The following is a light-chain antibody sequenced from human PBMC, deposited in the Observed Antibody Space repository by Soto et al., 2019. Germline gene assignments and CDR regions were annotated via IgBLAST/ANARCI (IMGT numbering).Light chain of an antibody. CDR2: DAS. Sequence: EIVLTQSPGTLSSSPGERATLSCRASQSVSSTYVAGYQQKPDQAPRLLIFDASRRATGIPDRFSGSGSGTDFTLTISRLEPEDFAVYYCHQYGTTPATFGQGTKVEIK. J-gene: IGKJ1*01. CDR3: HQYGTTPAT. CDR1: QSVSSTY. V-gene: IGKV3-20*01.